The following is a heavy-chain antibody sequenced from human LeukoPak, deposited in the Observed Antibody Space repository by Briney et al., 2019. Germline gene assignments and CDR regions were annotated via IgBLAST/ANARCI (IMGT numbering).Heavy chain of an antibody. CDR3: ARNENRGSVFDY. V-gene: IGHV4-4*02. Sequence: PSETLSLTCAVSGGSISSSNWWSWVRQPPGKGLEWIGEIYHSGSTYYNPSLKSRVTISVDTSKNHFSLKLSSVTAADTAVYYCARNENRGSVFDYWGQGTLVTVSS. CDR1: GGSISSSNW. J-gene: IGHJ4*02. D-gene: IGHD3-10*01. CDR2: IYHSGST.